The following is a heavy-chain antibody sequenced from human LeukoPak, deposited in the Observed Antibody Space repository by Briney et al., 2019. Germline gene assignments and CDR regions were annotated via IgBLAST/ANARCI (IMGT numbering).Heavy chain of an antibody. CDR1: GFTVSRNY. Sequence: GGSLRLSCAASGFTVSRNYMSWVRQAPGKGLEWVSVIYSGGSTYYADSVKGRFTISRDNSKNTLYLQMNSLRDEDTAVYYCVRVTVSKGVDYWGQGTLVTVSS. CDR3: VRVTVSKGVDY. V-gene: IGHV3-66*01. CDR2: IYSGGST. D-gene: IGHD4-17*01. J-gene: IGHJ4*02.